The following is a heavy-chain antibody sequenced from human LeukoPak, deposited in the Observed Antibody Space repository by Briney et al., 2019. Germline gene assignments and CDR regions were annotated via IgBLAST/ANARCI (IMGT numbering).Heavy chain of an antibody. CDR1: GYSISSGYY. J-gene: IGHJ4*02. Sequence: SSETLSLTCAVSGYSISSGYYWGWIRQPPGKGLEWIGSIYHNGNTYYNPSLKSRVTISVDTSKNQFSLKLSSVTAADTAVYYCARLSITMILVVITEYYFVYWGQGTLVTVSS. D-gene: IGHD3-22*01. CDR2: IYHNGNT. CDR3: ARLSITMILVVITEYYFVY. V-gene: IGHV4-38-2*01.